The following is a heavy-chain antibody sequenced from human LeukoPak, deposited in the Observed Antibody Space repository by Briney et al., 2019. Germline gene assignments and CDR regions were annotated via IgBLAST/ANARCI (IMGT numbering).Heavy chain of an antibody. CDR1: GYTFIDYY. J-gene: IGHJ3*02. V-gene: IGHV1-69-2*01. D-gene: IGHD2-21*01. CDR3: ATLPEGDHAFDI. Sequence: ASVKVSCKVSGYTFIDYYMHWVQQAPGKGLEWMGLVDPEDGETIYAEKFQGRVTITADTSTDTAYMELSSLRSEDTAVYYCATLPEGDHAFDIWGQGTMVTVPS. CDR2: VDPEDGET.